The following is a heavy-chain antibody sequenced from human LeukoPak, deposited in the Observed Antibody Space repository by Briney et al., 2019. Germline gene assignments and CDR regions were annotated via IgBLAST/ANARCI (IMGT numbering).Heavy chain of an antibody. CDR3: ARVGEGVSGKLYYDFWSGYYVPPNFDY. D-gene: IGHD3-3*01. V-gene: IGHV4-61*08. CDR2: IYYSGST. Sequence: SQTLSLTCAVSGGSISSGGYYWRWIRQPPGKGLEWIGYIYYSGSTNYSPSLKSRVTISVDTSKNQFSLKLSSVTAADTAVYYCARVGEGVSGKLYYDFWSGYYVPPNFDYWGQGTLVTVSS. CDR1: GGSISSGGYY. J-gene: IGHJ4*02.